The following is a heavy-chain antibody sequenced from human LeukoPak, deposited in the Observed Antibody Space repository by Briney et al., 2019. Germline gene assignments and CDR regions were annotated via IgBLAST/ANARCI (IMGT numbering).Heavy chain of an antibody. J-gene: IGHJ4*02. CDR1: GVSISSYY. CDR2: IYYSGST. CDR3: ARVMFGPGSLAFDY. V-gene: IGHV4-59*01. D-gene: IGHD3-10*02. Sequence: SETLSLTCTVSGVSISSYYWSWIRQPPGKGLEWIGYIYYSGSTNYNPSLKSRVTISVDTSKNQFSLKLSSVTAADTAVYYCARVMFGPGSLAFDYWGQGTLVTVSS.